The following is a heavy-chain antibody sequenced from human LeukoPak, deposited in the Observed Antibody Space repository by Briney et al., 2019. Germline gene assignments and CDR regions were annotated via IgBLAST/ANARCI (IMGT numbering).Heavy chain of an antibody. CDR3: AKALRGYDFWSGPFPSLNY. J-gene: IGHJ4*02. V-gene: IGHV3-23*01. D-gene: IGHD3-3*01. CDR2: ISGSGGSP. Sequence: HPGGSLRLSCAASGFTFSNYAMSWVRQAPGKGLEWVSAISGSGGSPYYADSVKGRFTISRDNSKNTLYLQVNSLRAEDTAVYYCAKALRGYDFWSGPFPSLNYWGQGILVTVSS. CDR1: GFTFSNYA.